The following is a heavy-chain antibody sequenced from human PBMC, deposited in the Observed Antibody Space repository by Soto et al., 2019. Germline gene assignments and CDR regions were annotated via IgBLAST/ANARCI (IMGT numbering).Heavy chain of an antibody. CDR3: ASDRGITTPEDYFDY. D-gene: IGHD3-22*01. Sequence: GASVKVSCKASGGTFSSYAISWVRQAPGQGLGWMGGIIPIFGTANYAQKFQGRVTITADESTSTAYMELSSLRSEDTAVYYCASDRGITTPEDYFDYWGQGTLVTVSS. CDR2: IIPIFGTA. V-gene: IGHV1-69*13. J-gene: IGHJ4*02. CDR1: GGTFSSYA.